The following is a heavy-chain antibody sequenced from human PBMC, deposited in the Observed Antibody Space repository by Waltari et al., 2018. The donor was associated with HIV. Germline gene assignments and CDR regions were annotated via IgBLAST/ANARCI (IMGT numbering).Heavy chain of an antibody. V-gene: IGHV3-30*18. CDR1: GLNFSING. Sequence: QENLVESGGGVVQPGGSLRLSCAGPGLNFSINGMHWVRQSPGKGLEWVATISYNGKRTDYVDSVKGRFTISRDNSKHTVFLQMSSLRAEDTSIYYCAKDLAGSSLWGQGALVTVSS. CDR2: ISYNGKRT. D-gene: IGHD3-10*01. J-gene: IGHJ1*01. CDR3: AKDLAGSSL.